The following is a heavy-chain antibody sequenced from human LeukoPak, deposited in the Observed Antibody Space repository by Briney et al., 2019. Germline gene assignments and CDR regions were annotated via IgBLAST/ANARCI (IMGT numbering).Heavy chain of an antibody. CDR2: ISYDGSNK. Sequence: GGSLRLSCAASGFTFSGYAMHWVRQAPGKGLEWVAVISYDGSNKYYADSVKGRFTISRDNSKNTLYLQMNSLRAEDTAVYYCARLGVYDSRVYWGQGTLVTVSS. D-gene: IGHD3-22*01. V-gene: IGHV3-30*04. CDR1: GFTFSGYA. CDR3: ARLGVYDSRVY. J-gene: IGHJ4*02.